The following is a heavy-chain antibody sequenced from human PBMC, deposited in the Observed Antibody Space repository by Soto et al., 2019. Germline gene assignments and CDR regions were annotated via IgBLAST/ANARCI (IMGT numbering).Heavy chain of an antibody. Sequence: QVHLVQSGAEVKKPGASVKVSCKASGYTFENYYMHWVRQAPGQGLEWLGIIDTTGGRTTYAKKFQDRVTMTRDTSTSTVYMELSSLRSNDTALYYCARELQFPHQETGMDVWGQGTTVTVSS. V-gene: IGHV1-46*02. J-gene: IGHJ6*02. CDR3: ARELQFPHQETGMDV. D-gene: IGHD6-19*01. CDR2: IDTTGGRT. CDR1: GYTFENYY.